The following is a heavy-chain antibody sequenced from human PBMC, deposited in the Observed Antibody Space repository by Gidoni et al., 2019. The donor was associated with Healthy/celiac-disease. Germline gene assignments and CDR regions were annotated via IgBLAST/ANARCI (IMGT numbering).Heavy chain of an antibody. CDR2: INHSGST. J-gene: IGHJ6*02. D-gene: IGHD6-6*01. CDR3: AREGDIAAREYYYYYGMDV. V-gene: IGHV4-34*01. Sequence: QVQLQQWGAGLLKPSETLYLTCAVDGWSFSGYYWSWIRQPPGKGLEWIGEINHSGSTNYNPSLKSRVTISVDTSKNQFSLKLSSVTAADTAVYYCAREGDIAAREYYYYYGMDVWGQGTTVTVSS. CDR1: GWSFSGYY.